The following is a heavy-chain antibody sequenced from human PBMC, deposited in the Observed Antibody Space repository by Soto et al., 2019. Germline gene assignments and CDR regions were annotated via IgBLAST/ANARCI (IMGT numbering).Heavy chain of an antibody. V-gene: IGHV3-7*01. D-gene: IGHD3-22*01. CDR3: TRNQVKADY. Sequence: EVQLVETGGELVQPGGSLRLSCVASGFALSSFWMTWVRQAPGKGLEWVAKIKGDGSEQNYVDSVRGRFTISRDNAKNSVYLQMNSLRVDDTAVYYCTRNQVKADYWGQGTLVTVSS. J-gene: IGHJ4*02. CDR1: GFALSSFW. CDR2: IKGDGSEQ.